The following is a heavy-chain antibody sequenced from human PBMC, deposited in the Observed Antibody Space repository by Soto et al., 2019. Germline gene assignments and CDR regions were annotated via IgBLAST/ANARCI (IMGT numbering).Heavy chain of an antibody. Sequence: PGRFRGLSWSASEFTFSGYAASWVRQAPGKGLEWVSAISGRGGSTYYADSMKGRFTISRDNSKNTLYLQMNSLRAEDTAVYYCAKDTGRTAGGYDFFDYWGQGTMVTVSS. D-gene: IGHD5-12*01. J-gene: IGHJ4*02. CDR2: ISGRGGST. CDR1: EFTFSGYA. V-gene: IGHV3-23*01. CDR3: AKDTGRTAGGYDFFDY.